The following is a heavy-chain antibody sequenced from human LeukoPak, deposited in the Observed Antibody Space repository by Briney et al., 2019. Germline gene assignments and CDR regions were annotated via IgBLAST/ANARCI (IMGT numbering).Heavy chain of an antibody. J-gene: IGHJ5*02. CDR1: GGSISGYY. CDR3: ARDLGDFDYGDYGWFDP. D-gene: IGHD4-17*01. V-gene: IGHV4-59*01. Sequence: PSETLSLTCTVSGGSISGYYWSWIRQSPGRGLEWIGYIYYSGSKSTNYNPSLQSRITMSVDTSKNQLSLKLSFVTAADTAVYYCARDLGDFDYGDYGWFDPWGQGTLVTVSS. CDR2: IYYSGSKST.